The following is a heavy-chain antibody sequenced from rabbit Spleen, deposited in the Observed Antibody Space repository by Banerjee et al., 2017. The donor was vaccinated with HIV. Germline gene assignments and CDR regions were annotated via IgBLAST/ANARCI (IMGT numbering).Heavy chain of an antibody. CDR2: INSGGST. CDR3: ARGYTNDGFNL. V-gene: IGHV1S45*01. CDR1: GFSFSSGYY. Sequence: QEQLEESGGDLVKPEGSLTLTCTASGFSFSSGYYMCWVRQAPGKGLEWIACINSGGSTDYASWAKGRFTISKTSSTTVTLQMTSLTVADTATYFCARGYTNDGFNLWGPGTLVTVS. J-gene: IGHJ4*01. D-gene: IGHD1-1*01.